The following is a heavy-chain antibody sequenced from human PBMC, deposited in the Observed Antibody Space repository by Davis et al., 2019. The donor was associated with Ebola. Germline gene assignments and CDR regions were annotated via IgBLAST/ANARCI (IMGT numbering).Heavy chain of an antibody. J-gene: IGHJ5*02. CDR3: ARSNVRIAAAGFLLSGDWFDP. CDR1: GGSISSNSYY. CDR2: IYHSGST. Sequence: MPSETLSLTCTVSGGSISSNSYYWGWIRQPPGKGLEWIGNIYHSGSTFYNPSLKSRVTISVDTSKNQFSLKLSSVTAADTAVYYCARSNVRIAAAGFLLSGDWFDPWGQGTLVTVSS. V-gene: IGHV4-39*07. D-gene: IGHD6-13*01.